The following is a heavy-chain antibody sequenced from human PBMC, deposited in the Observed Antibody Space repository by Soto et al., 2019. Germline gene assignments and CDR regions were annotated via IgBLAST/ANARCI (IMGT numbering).Heavy chain of an antibody. CDR2: FKPSEKTT. D-gene: IGHD3-10*01. J-gene: IGHJ6*02. Sequence: VQVVQSGPEVKETGASVNLSCKGSGDTLSDIYVYWVRQAPGQGLEWLGMFKPSEKTTRYSQMFHGGSKVTSDTSAGAVYLGLMSLRSSDPGLLYFGQGAHLSYFPGATCLYGMELWGPGNTVTVSS. CDR1: GDTLSDIY. CDR3: GQGAHLSYFPGATCLYGMEL. V-gene: IGHV1-46*01.